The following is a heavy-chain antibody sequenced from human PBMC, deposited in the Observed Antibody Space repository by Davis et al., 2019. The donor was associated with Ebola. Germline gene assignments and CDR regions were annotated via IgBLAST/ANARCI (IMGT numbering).Heavy chain of an antibody. CDR3: ARDRGIGYSSQY. CDR1: GFTFSDYY. V-gene: IGHV3-11*01. D-gene: IGHD5-18*01. CDR2: ISSSGSTI. Sequence: GESLKISCAASGFTFSDYYMSWIRQAPGKGLEWVSYISSSGSTIYYADSVKGRFTISRDNSKNALYLQMNSLRAEDTAVYYCARDRGIGYSSQYWGQGTLVTVSS. J-gene: IGHJ4*02.